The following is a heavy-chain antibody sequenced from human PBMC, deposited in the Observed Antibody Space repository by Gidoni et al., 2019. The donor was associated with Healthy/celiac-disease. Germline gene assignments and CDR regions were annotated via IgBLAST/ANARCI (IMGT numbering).Heavy chain of an antibody. CDR3: AKDPLHCSGGTCYRHFDY. Sequence: EVQLLESGGGLIQPGGSLRLSCAASGFTFSTYAMSWVRQAPGKGLEWVSGITGSGGTTYYADSVKGRFTISRDNSKNTLYLQMNSLRAEDTAVYYCAKDPLHCSGGTCYRHFDYWGQGTLVTVSS. CDR2: ITGSGGTT. V-gene: IGHV3-23*01. CDR1: GFTFSTYA. J-gene: IGHJ4*02. D-gene: IGHD2-15*01.